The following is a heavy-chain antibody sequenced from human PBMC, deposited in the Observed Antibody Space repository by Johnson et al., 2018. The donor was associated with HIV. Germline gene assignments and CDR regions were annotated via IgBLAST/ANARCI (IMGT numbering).Heavy chain of an antibody. Sequence: VQLVESGGGLVQPGGSLRLSCAASGFTFSSYSMNWVRQAPGRGLEWVSYISSSSSPIYYADSVKGRFTISKDNSRNTLFLHMNSLRADDTAVYYCAIGRGEFPRHAFDIWGQGTMVTVSS. V-gene: IGHV3-48*01. CDR2: ISSSSSPI. CDR1: GFTFSSYS. CDR3: AIGRGEFPRHAFDI. D-gene: IGHD3-10*01. J-gene: IGHJ3*02.